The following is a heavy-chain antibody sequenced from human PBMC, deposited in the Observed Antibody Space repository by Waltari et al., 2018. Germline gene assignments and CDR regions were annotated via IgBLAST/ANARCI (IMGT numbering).Heavy chain of an antibody. CDR2: ISRSGSTM. CDR1: GFTFKDYY. D-gene: IGHD5-12*01. CDR3: ARGVGLATMDAFDF. J-gene: IGHJ4*02. V-gene: IGHV3-11*01. Sequence: QVQLVESGGGLVKPGGSLRLSCAASGFTFKDYYLNWIRQAPGRGREWVAYISRSGSTMYDGDPVKGRFTVSMDDARKSVCRQMNRLRVDDTAIYYCARGVGLATMDAFDFWGQGTLVTVSS.